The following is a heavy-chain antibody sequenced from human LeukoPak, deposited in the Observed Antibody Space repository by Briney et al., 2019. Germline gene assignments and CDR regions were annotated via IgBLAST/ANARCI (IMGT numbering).Heavy chain of an antibody. V-gene: IGHV3-7*03. CDR3: AKDIGAVAGYAFDI. CDR1: GFTFSDYW. D-gene: IGHD6-19*01. J-gene: IGHJ3*02. CDR2: IKEDGSAK. Sequence: QAGGSLRLSCAASGFTFSDYWMSWVRQAPGKGLEWVANIKEDGSAKYYMDSVRGRFTISRDNAKNSLYLQMNSLGAEDMALYYCAKDIGAVAGYAFDIWGQGTMVTVSS.